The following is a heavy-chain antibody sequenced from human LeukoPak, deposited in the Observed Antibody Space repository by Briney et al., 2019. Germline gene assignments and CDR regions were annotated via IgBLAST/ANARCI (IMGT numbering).Heavy chain of an antibody. CDR3: ARDVCSSSGHDY. D-gene: IGHD2-2*01. CDR2: VSSSSSYI. J-gene: IGHJ4*02. Sequence: GGSLRLSCVVSGFTFSSNSMNWVRQAPGKGLEWVSSVSSSSSYIYYADSVKGRFTISRDNAKNSLYLQMNSLRAEDTAVYYCARDVCSSSGHDYWGQGTLVTVSS. V-gene: IGHV3-21*01. CDR1: GFTFSSNS.